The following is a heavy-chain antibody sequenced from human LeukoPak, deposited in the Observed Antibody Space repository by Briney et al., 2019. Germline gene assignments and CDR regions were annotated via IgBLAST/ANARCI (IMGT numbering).Heavy chain of an antibody. V-gene: IGHV3-48*01. CDR3: AKQLGYCSDGSCYFPY. D-gene: IGHD2-15*01. CDR1: GFTFSSYS. Sequence: GGSLRLSCAASGFTFSSYSMNWVRQVPGKGLEWVSYISSSRTTTYYADSVQGRFTISRDNSKSTLCLQMNSLRAEDTAVYYCAKQLGYCSDGSCYFPYWGQGTLVTVSS. J-gene: IGHJ4*02. CDR2: ISSSRTTT.